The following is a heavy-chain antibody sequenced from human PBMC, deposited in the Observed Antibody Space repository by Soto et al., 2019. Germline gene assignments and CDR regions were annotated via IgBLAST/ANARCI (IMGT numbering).Heavy chain of an antibody. CDR3: GRGATIGMTHWFDL. D-gene: IGHD1-1*01. J-gene: IGHJ5*02. CDR1: GYRFISYW. Sequence: GESLKLSCKGSGYRFISYWIGWVRQMTGKGLESMGIIYPGDSDTRYSPSFQGQVTISADKSINTAYLQWSSLKASDTAIYYCGRGATIGMTHWFDLSGEGTLVTLSS. CDR2: IYPGDSDT. V-gene: IGHV5-51*01.